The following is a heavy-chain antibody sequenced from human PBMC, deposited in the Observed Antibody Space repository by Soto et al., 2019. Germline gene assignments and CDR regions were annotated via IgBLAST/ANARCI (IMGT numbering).Heavy chain of an antibody. J-gene: IGHJ4*02. Sequence: EVQLVESGGDLVQPGGSLRLSCVASGFTFSPYWMSWFPQAPGRGLQWVATINNDGSEKYYADSVKGRFTISRDNARDSLYLQLTSLRAEDTAIYYCARGSNQDYWGQGTLVAVSS. CDR2: INNDGSEK. V-gene: IGHV3-7*03. CDR1: GFTFSPYW. CDR3: ARGSNQDY. D-gene: IGHD2-8*01.